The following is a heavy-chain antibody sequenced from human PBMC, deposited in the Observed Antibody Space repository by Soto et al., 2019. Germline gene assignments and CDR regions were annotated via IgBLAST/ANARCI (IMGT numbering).Heavy chain of an antibody. J-gene: IGHJ5*02. V-gene: IGHV4-34*01. CDR2: INHSGST. Sequence: SETLSLTCAVYGGSFSGYYWSWICQPPGKGLEWIGEINHSGSTNYNPSLKSRVTISVDTSKNQFSLKLSSVTAADTAVYYCARVPDRWGQGTLVTVSS. D-gene: IGHD2-2*01. CDR1: GGSFSGYY. CDR3: ARVPDR.